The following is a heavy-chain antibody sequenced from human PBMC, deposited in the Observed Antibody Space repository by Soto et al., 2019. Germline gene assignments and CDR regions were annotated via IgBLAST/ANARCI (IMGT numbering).Heavy chain of an antibody. CDR1: GFTFSSYV. V-gene: IGHV3-23*01. J-gene: IGHJ4*02. CDR3: AQGAVPGSRVYFDY. CDR2: ISGGGSTK. Sequence: EVQLLESGGGLVQPGGSLRLSCVASGFTFSSYVMSWVRQAPGKGLEWVSGISGGGSTKYYADSVKGRFTISRDNCKNTLDLEMECLSGEDKAVYYCAQGAVPGSRVYFDYWGQGVLVTVSS. D-gene: IGHD1-26*01.